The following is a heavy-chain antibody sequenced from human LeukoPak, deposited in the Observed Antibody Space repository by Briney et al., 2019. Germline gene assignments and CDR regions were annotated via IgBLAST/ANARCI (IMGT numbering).Heavy chain of an antibody. Sequence: ASVKVSCKASGYTFTGYYMDWVRQAPGQGLEWMGWINPNSGGAKYAQKFQGGVTMTRDTSISTGYMELSGLRSDDTAVYYCARAPLAAMATTGVLFDHWGQGTLVTVSS. J-gene: IGHJ4*02. V-gene: IGHV1-2*02. CDR2: INPNSGGA. D-gene: IGHD5-24*01. CDR1: GYTFTGYY. CDR3: ARAPLAAMATTGVLFDH.